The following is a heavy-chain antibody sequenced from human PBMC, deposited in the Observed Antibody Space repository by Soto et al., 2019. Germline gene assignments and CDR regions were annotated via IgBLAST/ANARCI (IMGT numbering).Heavy chain of an antibody. CDR1: GFTFRNYD. V-gene: IGHV3-13*05. Sequence: EVQLVESGGGLVQPGGSLRLSCEASGFTFRNYDMPWVRQGTGKGLEWVSGISAAGDPDYADSVEGRFTISRESAQNSFFLQMNSLRVGDTAVYYCARTIRDFYGLDVWGQGTTVIVSS. J-gene: IGHJ6*02. CDR3: ARTIRDFYGLDV. CDR2: ISAAGDP. D-gene: IGHD3-10*01.